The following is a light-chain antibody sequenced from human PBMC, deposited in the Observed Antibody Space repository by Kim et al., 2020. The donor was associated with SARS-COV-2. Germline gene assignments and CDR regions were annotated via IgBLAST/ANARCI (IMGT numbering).Light chain of an antibody. Sequence: QSVLTQPPSVSGAPGQRVTIPCTGTSCNIGADYDVPWYQQLPGTAPKLLIYGNSNRPSGVPNRFSGSKSGTTASLAITGLQAEDEADYYCQSYASSSSNFVFGAGTQVTVL. CDR2: GNS. J-gene: IGLJ1*01. V-gene: IGLV1-40*01. CDR1: SCNIGADYD. CDR3: QSYASSSSNFV.